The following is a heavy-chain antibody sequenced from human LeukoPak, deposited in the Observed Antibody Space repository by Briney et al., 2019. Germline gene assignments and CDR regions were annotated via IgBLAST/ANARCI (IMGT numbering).Heavy chain of an antibody. CDR1: GFTYSSYA. CDR3: AKASYYYDSSGYYPFDY. CDR2: ISSNGGST. D-gene: IGHD3-22*01. Sequence: GSLRLSCAASGFTYSSYAMHWVRQAPGKGLEYVSAISSNGGSTYYANSVKGRFTISRDNSKNTLYLQMNSLRAEDTAVYYCAKASYYYDSSGYYPFDYWGQGTLVTVSS. V-gene: IGHV3-64*01. J-gene: IGHJ4*02.